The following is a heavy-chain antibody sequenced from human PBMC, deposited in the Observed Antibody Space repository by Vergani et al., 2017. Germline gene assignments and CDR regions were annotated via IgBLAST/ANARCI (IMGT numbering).Heavy chain of an antibody. D-gene: IGHD2-21*01. V-gene: IGHV3-7*01. CDR3: ARDFSGSFPFDY. J-gene: IGHJ4*02. CDR1: GFTFSSYW. Sequence: EVQLVESGGGLVQPGGSLRLSCAASGFTFSSYWMSWVRLAPGRGLEWVANIKQDGSEKYYVDSVKGRFTISRDNAKNSLYLQMNTLRAEDTAVYYCARDFSGSFPFDYWGQGTLVTVSS. CDR2: IKQDGSEK.